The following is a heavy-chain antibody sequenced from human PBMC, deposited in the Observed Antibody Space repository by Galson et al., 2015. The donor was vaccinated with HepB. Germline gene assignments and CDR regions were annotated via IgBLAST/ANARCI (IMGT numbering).Heavy chain of an antibody. CDR1: GGSISSSSYY. Sequence: SETLSLTCTVSGGSISSSSYYWGWIRQPPGKGLEWIGSIYYSGSTYYNPSLKSRVTISVDTSKNQFSLKLSSVTAADTAVYYCARQGKWLVYYFDYWGQGTLVTVSS. CDR3: ARQGKWLVYYFDY. CDR2: IYYSGST. J-gene: IGHJ4*02. V-gene: IGHV4-39*01. D-gene: IGHD6-19*01.